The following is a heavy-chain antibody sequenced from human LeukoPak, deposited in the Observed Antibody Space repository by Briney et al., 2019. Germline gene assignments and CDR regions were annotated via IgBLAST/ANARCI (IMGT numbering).Heavy chain of an antibody. CDR1: GFTFSNYW. CDR3: AKTGAL. CDR2: IKQDGSEK. J-gene: IGHJ2*01. Sequence: PGGSLRLSCAASGFTFSNYWMNWVRQAPGKGLEWVANIKQDGSEKYYVDSVKGRFTISRDDAKNSLYLQMNSLRAEDTAVYYCAKTGALWGRGTLVTVSS. D-gene: IGHD7-27*01. V-gene: IGHV3-7*01.